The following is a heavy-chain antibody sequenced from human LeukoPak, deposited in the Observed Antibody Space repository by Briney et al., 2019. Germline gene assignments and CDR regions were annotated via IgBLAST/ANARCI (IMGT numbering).Heavy chain of an antibody. CDR3: ARYGGDDSSGYYYEMSSYMDV. CDR1: GFTFSSYS. CDR2: ISSSSSYI. Sequence: PGGSLRLSCAASGFTFSSYSMNWVRQAPGKGLEWVSSISSSSSYIYYADSVKGRFTIPRDNTKNSLYLQMNSLRAEDTAVYYCARYGGDDSSGYYYEMSSYMDVWGKGTTVTVSS. D-gene: IGHD3-22*01. V-gene: IGHV3-21*01. J-gene: IGHJ6*03.